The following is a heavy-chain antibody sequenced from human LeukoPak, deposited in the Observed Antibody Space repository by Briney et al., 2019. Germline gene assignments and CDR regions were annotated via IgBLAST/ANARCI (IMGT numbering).Heavy chain of an antibody. CDR3: ARHSDYGGKEGRFDP. D-gene: IGHD4-23*01. CDR1: GYCFTSYW. V-gene: IGHV5-51*01. Sequence: GESLQISCKGSGYCFTSYWIGWVRQMPGKGLEWMGIIYPGDSDTRYSPSFQGQVTISADKSISTAYLQWSSLKASDTAMYYCARHSDYGGKEGRFDPWGQGTLVTVSS. J-gene: IGHJ5*02. CDR2: IYPGDSDT.